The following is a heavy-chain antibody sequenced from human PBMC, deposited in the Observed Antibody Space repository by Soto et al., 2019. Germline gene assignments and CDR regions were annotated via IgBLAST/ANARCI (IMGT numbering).Heavy chain of an antibody. CDR2: IYYSGST. CDR1: GGSISSGDYY. J-gene: IGHJ4*02. Sequence: QVQLQESGPGLVKPSQTLSLTCTVSGGSISSGDYYWSWIRQPPGKGLEWIGYIYYSGSTYYNPSLKSRVXXSXDXSKNQFSLKLSSVTAADTAVYYCARSYYYDSSGLDYWGQGTLVTVSS. CDR3: ARSYYYDSSGLDY. D-gene: IGHD3-22*01. V-gene: IGHV4-30-4*01.